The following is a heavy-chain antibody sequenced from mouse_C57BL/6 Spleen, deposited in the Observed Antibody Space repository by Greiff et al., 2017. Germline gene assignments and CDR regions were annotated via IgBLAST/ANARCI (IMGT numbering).Heavy chain of an antibody. J-gene: IGHJ2*01. CDR2: IYPGDGDT. D-gene: IGHD1-1*01. V-gene: IGHV1-82*01. Sequence: QVQLQQSGPELVKPGASVKISCKASGYAFSSSWMNWVKQRPGKGLEWIGRIYPGDGDTNYNGKFKGKATLTADKSSSTAYMQLSSLTSEDSAVYFCARGAVRDVFDYWGQGTTLTVSS. CDR3: ARGAVRDVFDY. CDR1: GYAFSSSW.